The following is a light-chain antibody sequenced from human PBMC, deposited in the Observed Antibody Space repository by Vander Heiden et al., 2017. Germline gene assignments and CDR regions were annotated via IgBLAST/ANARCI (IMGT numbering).Light chain of an antibody. Sequence: DIVMTQSPDSLSVSLGERATINCKSSQSILYSSNNKNYLAWYQQKPGQPPKLLIYWASTRDFGVPDRCSGSGSGTDFTLTISSLEAEGVAVYYCQQYYSTPRLTFGGGTKVEIK. J-gene: IGKJ4*01. CDR2: WAS. V-gene: IGKV4-1*01. CDR1: QSILYSSNNKNY. CDR3: QQYYSTPRLT.